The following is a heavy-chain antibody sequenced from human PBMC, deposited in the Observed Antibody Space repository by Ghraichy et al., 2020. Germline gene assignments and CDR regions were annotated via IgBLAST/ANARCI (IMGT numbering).Heavy chain of an antibody. CDR2: INPSGGST. CDR1: GYTFTSYY. D-gene: IGHD5-24*01. CDR3: ARGWGRWLQLRYFDY. V-gene: IGHV1-46*01. Sequence: ASVKVSCKASGYTFTSYYMHWVRQAPGQGLEWMGIINPSGGSTSYAQKFQGRVTMTRDTSTSTVYMELSSLRSEDTAVYYCARGWGRWLQLRYFDYWGQGTLVTVSS. J-gene: IGHJ4*02.